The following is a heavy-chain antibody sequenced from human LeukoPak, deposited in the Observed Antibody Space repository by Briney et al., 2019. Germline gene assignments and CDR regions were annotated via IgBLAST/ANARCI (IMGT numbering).Heavy chain of an antibody. CDR2: IIPMVGAA. J-gene: IGHJ5*02. D-gene: IGHD3-22*01. Sequence: GASVQVSCKASGGTFRSDAISSGRQAPGQGLEWMGEIIPMVGAANYAQKFQDRVTISADESTSTGYMELRGLRSEDTAVYYCARGHYATSGYYSLSWWFDPWGQGTLVTVSS. V-gene: IGHV1-69*13. CDR1: GGTFRSDA. CDR3: ARGHYATSGYYSLSWWFDP.